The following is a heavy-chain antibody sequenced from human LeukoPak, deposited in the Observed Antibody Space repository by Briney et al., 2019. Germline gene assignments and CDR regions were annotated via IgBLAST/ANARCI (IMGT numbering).Heavy chain of an antibody. CDR2: ISSSSSTI. J-gene: IGHJ4*02. V-gene: IGHV3-48*01. Sequence: GGSLRLSCAASGFTFSSYSMNWVRQAPGKGLEWVSYISSSSSTIYYADSVKGRFTISRDNAKNPLYLQMNSLRAEDTALYYCARDSRYGEIDYWGQGTLVTVSS. CDR1: GFTFSSYS. CDR3: ARDSRYGEIDY. D-gene: IGHD4-17*01.